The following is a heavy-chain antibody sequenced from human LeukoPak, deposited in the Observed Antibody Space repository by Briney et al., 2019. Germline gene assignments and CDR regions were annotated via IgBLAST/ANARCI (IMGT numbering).Heavy chain of an antibody. CDR3: ARDLNY. Sequence: GGSLRLSCAASGFTVINNYMSWVRQAPGKGLEWVLIIDTGVNTYYADSVKGRFTISRDNSKNTLYLQMNSLRAEDTAMYYCARDLNYWGQGTLVTVSS. CDR2: IDTGVNT. J-gene: IGHJ4*02. CDR1: GFTVINNY. V-gene: IGHV3-53*01.